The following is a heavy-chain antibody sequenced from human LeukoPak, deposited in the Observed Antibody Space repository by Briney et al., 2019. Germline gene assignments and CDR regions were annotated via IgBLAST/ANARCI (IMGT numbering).Heavy chain of an antibody. J-gene: IGHJ4*02. CDR3: GRDQSYGSGSYQAY. Sequence: ASVKVSCKASGDTFSSYGISWVRQAPGQGLEWMGWISAYNGNTNYAQKVQGRVTMTTATSTSTAYMELRSLRSDGTAVYYCGRDQSYGSGSYQAYWGQGTLVTVSS. D-gene: IGHD3-10*01. CDR1: GDTFSSYG. CDR2: ISAYNGNT. V-gene: IGHV1-18*01.